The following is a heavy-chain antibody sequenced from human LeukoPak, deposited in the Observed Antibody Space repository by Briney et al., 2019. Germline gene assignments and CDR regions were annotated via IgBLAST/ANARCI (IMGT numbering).Heavy chain of an antibody. CDR1: GFTFSSDA. V-gene: IGHV3-23*01. CDR2: TRGSGGRR. Sequence: TGGSLRLSCAASGFTFSSDAMSWGRQAPGKGPEWVSPTRGSGGRRYYADSVKGGFTISRDNSKDTVYLQLNSLRAEDTAVYYCAKSNSGLDHVGMYDYWGQGTLVTVSS. CDR3: AKSNSGLDHVGMYDY. J-gene: IGHJ4*02. D-gene: IGHD3-10*01.